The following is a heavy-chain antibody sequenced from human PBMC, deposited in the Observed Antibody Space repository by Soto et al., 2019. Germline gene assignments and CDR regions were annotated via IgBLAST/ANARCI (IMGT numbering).Heavy chain of an antibody. J-gene: IGHJ3*02. V-gene: IGHV3-33*01. Sequence: QVVESGGGVVQPGRSLTLSCATSGFTFRSCGMHWVRQAPGKGLEWVAVLWYDGTTKYYSDSAQGRFIISRDSSKNTLYRQMDSGRVEDTGVYYCVRELGRTDYRNNDIFDIWGQGTKGTVSS. CDR1: GFTFRSCG. CDR3: VRELGRTDYRNNDIFDI. D-gene: IGHD3-10*01. CDR2: LWYDGTTK.